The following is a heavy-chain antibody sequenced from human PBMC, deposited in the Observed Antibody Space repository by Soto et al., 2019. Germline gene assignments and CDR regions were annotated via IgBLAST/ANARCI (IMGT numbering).Heavy chain of an antibody. Sequence: VGSLRLSCAASGFTFSSYGMHWVRQAPGKGLEWVAVISYDGSNKYYADSVKGRFTISRDNSKNTLYLQMNSLRAEDTAVYYCAKDDGVAAAGIGYWGQGTLVTVSS. CDR2: ISYDGSNK. CDR3: AKDDGVAAAGIGY. J-gene: IGHJ4*02. D-gene: IGHD6-13*01. CDR1: GFTFSSYG. V-gene: IGHV3-30*18.